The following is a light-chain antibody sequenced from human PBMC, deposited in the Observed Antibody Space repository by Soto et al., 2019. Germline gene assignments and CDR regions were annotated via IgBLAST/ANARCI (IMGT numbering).Light chain of an antibody. J-gene: IGLJ3*02. CDR1: SSDVGGYNY. Sequence: QSVLTQPPSASGSPGQSVTISCTGTSSDVGGYNYVSWYQQHPGKAPKLIIYEVNKRPSGVPDRFSGSKSGITASLTVSGLQADDEADYYCGALAGSNTWVYGGGTKLTVL. CDR2: EVN. CDR3: GALAGSNTWV. V-gene: IGLV2-8*01.